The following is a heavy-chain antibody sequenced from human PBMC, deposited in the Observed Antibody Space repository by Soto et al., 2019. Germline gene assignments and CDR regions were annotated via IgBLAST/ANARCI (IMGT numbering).Heavy chain of an antibody. CDR1: GGSFISYI. CDR3: AKSLVFVDHAYMDV. CDR2: SIPIQGRA. D-gene: IGHD2-21*01. J-gene: IGHJ6*03. V-gene: IGHV1-69*02. Sequence: QVQLVQSGAEVRKPGSSVKVSCEASGGSFISYIFTWVRQAPGQGLEGMGRSIPIQGRADYALKFQDRVTINADRSTQTVYMELRSLRPEDTALYYCAKSLVFVDHAYMDVWGKGTTVTVSS.